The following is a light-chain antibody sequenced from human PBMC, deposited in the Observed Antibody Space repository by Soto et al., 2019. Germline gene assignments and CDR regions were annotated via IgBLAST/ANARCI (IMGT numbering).Light chain of an antibody. J-gene: IGKJ4*01. CDR2: DTS. V-gene: IGKV3D-15*01. CDR3: QPYNNWPLT. Sequence: MSHAPGTLCVSPVEGATVSCRASQGSGDTLAWYQHKPGQTPRLLIYDTSTRATGVPTRFSGSRSGAEFTLTINSLQSEDFAVYYCQPYNNWPLTFGGGTKVDIK. CDR1: QGSGDT.